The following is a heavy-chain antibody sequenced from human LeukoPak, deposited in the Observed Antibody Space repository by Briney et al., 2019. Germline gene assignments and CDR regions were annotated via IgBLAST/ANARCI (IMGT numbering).Heavy chain of an antibody. Sequence: GGSLSLSCAASGFTFDDYAMHWVRQAPGKGLEWVSGISWNGGSIGYADSVKGRFTISRDSAKNSLYLQMNSLRAEDTALYYCAKDTHYYGSGSYYNVDYWGQGTLVTVSS. CDR3: AKDTHYYGSGSYYNVDY. D-gene: IGHD3-10*01. V-gene: IGHV3-9*01. CDR1: GFTFDDYA. CDR2: ISWNGGSI. J-gene: IGHJ4*02.